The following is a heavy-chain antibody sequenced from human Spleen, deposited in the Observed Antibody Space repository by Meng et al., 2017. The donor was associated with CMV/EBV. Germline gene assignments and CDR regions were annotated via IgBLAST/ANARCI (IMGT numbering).Heavy chain of an antibody. Sequence: GSLRLSCTVSGDSISSYYWSWVRQPPGKGLEWIGYFYYSGSTYYNPSLKSRVTISVDTFKNQFSLKLSSVTTADTAIYYCARERTPMSNYFDPWGQGSLVTVSS. D-gene: IGHD5-18*01. J-gene: IGHJ5*02. V-gene: IGHV4-59*01. CDR1: GDSISSYY. CDR3: ARERTPMSNYFDP. CDR2: FYYSGST.